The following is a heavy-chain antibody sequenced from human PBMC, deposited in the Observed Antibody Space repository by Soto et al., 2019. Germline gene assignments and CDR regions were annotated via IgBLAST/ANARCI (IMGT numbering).Heavy chain of an antibody. D-gene: IGHD6-6*01. J-gene: IGHJ4*02. Sequence: ASVKVSCKASGYTFTSYGTSWVRQAPGQGLEWMGWISAYNGNTNYAQKLQGRVTMTTDTSTSTAYMELRSLRSDDTAVYYCARDQFFIAPRPQFDYWGQGTLVTVSS. CDR1: GYTFTSYG. CDR2: ISAYNGNT. CDR3: ARDQFFIAPRPQFDY. V-gene: IGHV1-18*01.